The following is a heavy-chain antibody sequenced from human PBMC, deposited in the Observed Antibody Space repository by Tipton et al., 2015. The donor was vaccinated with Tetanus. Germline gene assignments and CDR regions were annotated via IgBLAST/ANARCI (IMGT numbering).Heavy chain of an antibody. V-gene: IGHV1-46*01. Sequence: QLVQSGAEVKKPGASVKVSCKASGYTFTSYYMHWVRQAPGQGLEWMGIINPSGGSTSYAQKFQGRVTMTRDTSTSTVYMELNSLRAEDTAVYYCARDRTPDYDRVDWGQGTLVTVSS. CDR1: GYTFTSYY. J-gene: IGHJ4*02. D-gene: IGHD3-22*01. CDR2: INPSGGST. CDR3: ARDRTPDYDRVD.